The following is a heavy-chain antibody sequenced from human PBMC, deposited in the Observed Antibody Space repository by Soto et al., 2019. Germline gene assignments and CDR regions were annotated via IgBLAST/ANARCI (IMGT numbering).Heavy chain of an antibody. CDR3: ARVQGFTIFGPPHY. CDR1: GSTFSSYG. V-gene: IGHV3-33*01. Sequence: GGSLRLSCAASGSTFSSYGMHWVRQAPGKGLEWVAVIWYDGSNKYYADSVKGRFTVSRDNSKNTLYLQMNSLRAEDTAVYYCARVQGFTIFGPPHYWGQGTLVTVS. CDR2: IWYDGSNK. J-gene: IGHJ4*02. D-gene: IGHD3-3*01.